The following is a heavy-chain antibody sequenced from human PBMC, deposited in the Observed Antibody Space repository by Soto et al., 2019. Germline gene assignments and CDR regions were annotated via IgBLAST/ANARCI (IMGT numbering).Heavy chain of an antibody. Sequence: SETLSLTCAVSGGSISSGGYSWSWIRQPPGKGLEWIGYIYHSGSTYYNPSLKSRVTISVDTSKNQFSLKLSSVTAPDTAVYYCARAVCTNGICYSGPSFDYWGQGTLVTVSS. CDR1: GGSISSGGYS. D-gene: IGHD2-8*01. CDR3: ARAVCTNGICYSGPSFDY. CDR2: IYHSGST. J-gene: IGHJ4*02. V-gene: IGHV4-30-2*01.